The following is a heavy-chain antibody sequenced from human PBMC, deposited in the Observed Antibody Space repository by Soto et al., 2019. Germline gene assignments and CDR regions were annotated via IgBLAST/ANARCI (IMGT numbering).Heavy chain of an antibody. CDR1: GFTVSSNY. Sequence: EVQLVEAGGGLVQPGGSLRLSFAASGFTVSSNYMSSVRQAPGKGLEWVSVIYSGGSTYYADSVKGRFTISRDNSKKPMYLQMNSLSAEDTAVYYCAIDPGVETYSSGQYDYWGQGTLVTVSS. V-gene: IGHV3-66*01. CDR2: IYSGGST. J-gene: IGHJ4*02. D-gene: IGHD5-18*01. CDR3: AIDPGVETYSSGQYDY.